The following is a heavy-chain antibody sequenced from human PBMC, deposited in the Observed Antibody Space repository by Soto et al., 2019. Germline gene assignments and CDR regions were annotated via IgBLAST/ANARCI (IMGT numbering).Heavy chain of an antibody. V-gene: IGHV3-30-3*01. Sequence: GGSLRLSCAASGFTFSSYAMHWVRQAPGKGLEWVAVISYDGSNKYYADSVKGRFTISRDNSKNTLYLQMNGLRAEDTAVYYCARDSVEMATMAMDFDIWGQGTMVTVSS. CDR1: GFTFSSYA. CDR3: ARDSVEMATMAMDFDI. J-gene: IGHJ3*02. D-gene: IGHD5-12*01. CDR2: ISYDGSNK.